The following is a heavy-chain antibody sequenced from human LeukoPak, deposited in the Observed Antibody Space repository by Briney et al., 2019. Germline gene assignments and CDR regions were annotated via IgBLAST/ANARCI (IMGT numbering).Heavy chain of an antibody. Sequence: GGSLRLSCAASGINFSGYSMHCVRQAPGKGLVRGSYISGSSRTIYYADSVKCRFTISRDNAKNSLHLQITSLRDEDTAVYYCAIRGYYDTTYAYDYHAMDVWGQGTAVTVSS. CDR1: GINFSGYS. CDR2: ISGSSRTI. V-gene: IGHV3-48*02. CDR3: AIRGYYDTTYAYDYHAMDV. D-gene: IGHD3-22*01. J-gene: IGHJ6*02.